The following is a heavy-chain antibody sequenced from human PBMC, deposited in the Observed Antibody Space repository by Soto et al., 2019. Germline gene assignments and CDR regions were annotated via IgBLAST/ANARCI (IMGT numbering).Heavy chain of an antibody. V-gene: IGHV4-31*03. CDR3: AITISSSTSYPDY. D-gene: IGHD2-2*01. J-gene: IGHJ4*02. CDR2: VYYSGGT. CDR1: VGCISSGGYY. Sequence: QVQLQESGPGLVKPSQTLSLTCTFSVGCISSGGYYWSWIRQHPGKGLEWIGYVYYSGGTYYNPSLKSRVTMSLDTSKNQLRLQLRSVTAADTAVYYCAITISSSTSYPDYWGQGTLVTVST.